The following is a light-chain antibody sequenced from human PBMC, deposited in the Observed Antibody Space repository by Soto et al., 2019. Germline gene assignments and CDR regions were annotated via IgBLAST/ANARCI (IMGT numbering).Light chain of an antibody. Sequence: EIVLTQSPATLSLSPGERATLSCRASQSVGYHLAWYQQKPGQAPRLLIYGASTRATGIPARFSGSGSGTEFTLTISSLQSEDFAVYYCQQYNNWPPLTFGQGTRLEIK. V-gene: IGKV3-15*01. CDR3: QQYNNWPPLT. CDR2: GAS. J-gene: IGKJ5*01. CDR1: QSVGYH.